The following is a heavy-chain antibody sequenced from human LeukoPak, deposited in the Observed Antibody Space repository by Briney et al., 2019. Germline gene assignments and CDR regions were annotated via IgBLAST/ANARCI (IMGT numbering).Heavy chain of an antibody. CDR1: GFTCTSYA. V-gene: IGHV3-23*01. CDR2: ISGRGGST. D-gene: IGHD3-22*01. J-gene: IGHJ4*02. Sequence: GGSLRLFRASPGFTCTSYAMSWVPHAPRKRPNWVTAISGRGGSTYYADSVKGPFTISRDNAKNTLYLQMNSLRAEDTSVYYCAKDRKGIVVVTTLTSTDYWGQGTLVTVSS. CDR3: AKDRKGIVVVTTLTSTDY.